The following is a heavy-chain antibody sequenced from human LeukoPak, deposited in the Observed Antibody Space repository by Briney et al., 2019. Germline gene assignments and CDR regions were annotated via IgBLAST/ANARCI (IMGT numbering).Heavy chain of an antibody. CDR1: GFTFSSYA. D-gene: IGHD2-2*01. CDR3: AKGGDIVVVPAAMNYYYGMDV. V-gene: IGHV3-23*01. CDR2: ISRSGGST. J-gene: IGHJ6*02. Sequence: GGSLRLSCAAPGFTFSSYAMSWVRQAPGKGLEWVSAISRSGGSTYYADSVKGRFTISRDNSKNTLYLQMNSLRAEDTAVYYCAKGGDIVVVPAAMNYYYGMDVWGQGTTVTVSS.